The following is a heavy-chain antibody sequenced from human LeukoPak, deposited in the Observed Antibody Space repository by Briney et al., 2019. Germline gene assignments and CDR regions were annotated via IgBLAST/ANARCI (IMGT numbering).Heavy chain of an antibody. Sequence: GGSLRLSCAASGFTFSNYAMSWVRQPPGKGLEWVSVIGGSGATTYYADSVKGRFTISRDNSKNTLYLQVDSLRAEDTAVYYCAKGLWGAYYYGMDVWGQGTTVTVSS. CDR3: AKGLWGAYYYGMDV. CDR1: GFTFSNYA. D-gene: IGHD3-16*01. CDR2: IGGSGATT. J-gene: IGHJ6*02. V-gene: IGHV3-23*01.